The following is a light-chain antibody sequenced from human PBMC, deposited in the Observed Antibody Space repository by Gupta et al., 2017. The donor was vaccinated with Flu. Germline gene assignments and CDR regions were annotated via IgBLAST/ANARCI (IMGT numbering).Light chain of an antibody. V-gene: IGKV4-1*01. J-gene: IGKJ1*01. Sequence: DIVMTQSPDSLAVSLGDRATINCKSSQSVLYHSNNKNYLAWYQQNPGQPPKLLISWASTRESGVPDRFSGSGSGTDFTLTISSLQAEDVAVYYCQQYYSSPQAFGQGTKVEIK. CDR3: QQYYSSPQA. CDR1: QSVLYHSNNKNY. CDR2: WAS.